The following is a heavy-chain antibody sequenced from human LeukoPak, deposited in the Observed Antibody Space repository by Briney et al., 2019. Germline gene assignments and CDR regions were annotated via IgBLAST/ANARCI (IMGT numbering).Heavy chain of an antibody. CDR2: INPNSGGT. J-gene: IGHJ4*02. CDR1: GYTFTGYY. Sequence: ASVKVSCKASGYTFTGYYMHWVRQAPGQGLEWMGWINPNSGGTNYAQKFQGWVTMTRDTSISTAYMELSRLRSDDTAVYYCARAAMNLDGYNWWYFDYWGQGTLITVSS. D-gene: IGHD5-24*01. CDR3: ARAAMNLDGYNWWYFDY. V-gene: IGHV1-2*04.